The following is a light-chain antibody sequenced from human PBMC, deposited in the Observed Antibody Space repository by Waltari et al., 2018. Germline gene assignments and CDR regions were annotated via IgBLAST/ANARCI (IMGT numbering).Light chain of an antibody. CDR1: GSAAGASGF. Sequence: QSALTQPASVAGSPGQSIPIPCSGIGSAAGASGFVSWHQHHPDKAPQLIIYDVTNRPSGVSDRFSASKSANTASLTISRLQPEDEADYFCSSQTLDGLILFGGGTRLTVL. CDR2: DVT. CDR3: SSQTLDGLIL. V-gene: IGLV2-14*03. J-gene: IGLJ2*01.